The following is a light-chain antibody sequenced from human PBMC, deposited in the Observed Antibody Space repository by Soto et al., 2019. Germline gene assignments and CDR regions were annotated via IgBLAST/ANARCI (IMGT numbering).Light chain of an antibody. J-gene: IGKJ5*01. CDR2: GAA. V-gene: IGKV3-20*01. Sequence: VLTQSPGTLYLSRGESATLSCKASQSVTTRLAWYQHKPGQAPRLLISGAASRATGIPNRFSGSGSGTDFTLTISRLSPEDCELYYCQQYGAYPITICQGTRRKIK. CDR1: QSVTTR. CDR3: QQYGAYPIT.